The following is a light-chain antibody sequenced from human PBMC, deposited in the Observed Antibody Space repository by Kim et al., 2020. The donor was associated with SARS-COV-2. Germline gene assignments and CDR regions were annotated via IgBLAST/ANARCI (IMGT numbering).Light chain of an antibody. V-gene: IGLV3-1*01. CDR2: QDD. CDR1: ELGDKY. Sequence: SYELTQPPSVSLSPGQTASITCSGDELGDKYTCWYQQKPGQSPVLVIYQDDKRPSGIPERFSGSNSGNAATLTISGTQAMDEADYYCQAWDSSTVVFGTGTKVTVL. CDR3: QAWDSSTVV. J-gene: IGLJ1*01.